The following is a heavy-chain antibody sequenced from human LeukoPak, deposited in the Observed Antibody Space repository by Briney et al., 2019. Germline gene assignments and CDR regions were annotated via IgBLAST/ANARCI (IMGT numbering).Heavy chain of an antibody. V-gene: IGHV1-69*13. CDR1: GGTFSSYA. CDR2: IIPIFGTA. J-gene: IGHJ6*03. CDR3: ARGPRGWELLPYYYYYMDV. D-gene: IGHD1-26*01. Sequence: EASVKVSCKASGGTFSSYAISWVRQAPGQGLEWMGGIIPIFGTANYAQKFQGRVTITADESTSTAYMELSSLRSEDTAVYYCARGPRGWELLPYYYYYMDVWGKGTTVTVSS.